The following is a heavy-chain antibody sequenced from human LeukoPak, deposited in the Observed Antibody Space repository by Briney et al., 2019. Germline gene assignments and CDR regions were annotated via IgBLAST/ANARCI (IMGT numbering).Heavy chain of an antibody. CDR2: INHSGST. CDR1: GGSFSGYY. D-gene: IGHD3-22*01. J-gene: IGHJ6*03. Sequence: SETLSLTCAVYGGSFSGYYWGWIRQPPGKGLEWIGEINHSGSTNYNPSLKSRVTISVDTSKNQFSLKLSSVTAADTAVYYCARRAYYYDSSGYYGPARVYYYYMDVWGKGTTVTVSS. V-gene: IGHV4-34*01. CDR3: ARRAYYYDSSGYYGPARVYYYYMDV.